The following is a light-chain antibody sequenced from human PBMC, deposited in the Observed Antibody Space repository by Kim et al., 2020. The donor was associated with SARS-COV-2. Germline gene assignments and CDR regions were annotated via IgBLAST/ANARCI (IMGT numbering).Light chain of an antibody. Sequence: SLSQGARATLSCRASQSVSSYVAWYQQKPGQAPRLIIYDASTRATGTPARCSGSGSGTDFTLTSSSLEPEDVAIYYCQQRSSWPTFGGGTKVDIK. CDR2: DAS. V-gene: IGKV3-11*01. J-gene: IGKJ4*01. CDR1: QSVSSY. CDR3: QQRSSWPT.